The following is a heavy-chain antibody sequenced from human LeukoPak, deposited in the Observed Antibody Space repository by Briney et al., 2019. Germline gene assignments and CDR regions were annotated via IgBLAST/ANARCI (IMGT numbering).Heavy chain of an antibody. CDR2: MNPNSGNT. V-gene: IGHV1-8*02. CDR1: GYTFTSYG. Sequence: ASVKVSCKASGYTFTSYGISWVRQAPGQGLEWMGWMNPNSGNTGYAQKFQGRVTMTRNTSISTAYMELSSLRSEDTAVYYCARDLIAAAAWGQGTMVTVSS. CDR3: ARDLIAAAA. J-gene: IGHJ3*01. D-gene: IGHD6-13*01.